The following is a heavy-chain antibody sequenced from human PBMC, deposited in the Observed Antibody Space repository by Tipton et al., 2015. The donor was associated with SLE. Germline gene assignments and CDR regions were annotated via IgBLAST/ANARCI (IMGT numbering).Heavy chain of an antibody. CDR1: GGSISSSSYY. CDR2: MFYSGTT. J-gene: IGHJ5*02. CDR3: ARQPRGINWFDP. V-gene: IGHV4-39*01. Sequence: LRLSCNVSGGSISSSSYYWGWIRQPPGKGLEWIGSMFYSGTTYYNPSLKSRVTISVDTSKNQFSLKLSSVTAADTAVYYCARQPRGINWFDPWGQGTLVTVSS.